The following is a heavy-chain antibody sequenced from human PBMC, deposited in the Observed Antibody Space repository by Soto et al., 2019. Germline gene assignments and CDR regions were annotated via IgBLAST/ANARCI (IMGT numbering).Heavy chain of an antibody. J-gene: IGHJ6*03. Sequence: QVQLVQSGAEVKKPGASVKVSCKASGYTFTGYYMHWVRQAPGQGLEWMGWINPNSGGTNYAQKFQGWVTMTRDTSISTAYMELSRLRSDDTAVYYCARDKGRIVATSSYYMDVWGKGTTVTVSS. D-gene: IGHD5-12*01. CDR1: GYTFTGYY. CDR2: INPNSGGT. V-gene: IGHV1-2*04. CDR3: ARDKGRIVATSSYYMDV.